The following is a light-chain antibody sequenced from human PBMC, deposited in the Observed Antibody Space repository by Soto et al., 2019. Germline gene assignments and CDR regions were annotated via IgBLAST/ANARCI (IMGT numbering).Light chain of an antibody. J-gene: IGKJ3*01. V-gene: IGKV3-11*01. CDR2: NAS. CDR3: QQRSDCEFT. CDR1: ESVRSY. Sequence: IVLTQSPGTLSLSPGERATLSCRASESVRSYLAWYQQKPGQAPRLLIYNASKRATGIPARFSGSGSGTDFTLNVSSLEPDDFAIYYCQQRSDCEFTFDPGTRVDIK.